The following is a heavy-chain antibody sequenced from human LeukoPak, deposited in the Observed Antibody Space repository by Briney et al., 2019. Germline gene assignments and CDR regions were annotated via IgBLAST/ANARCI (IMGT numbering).Heavy chain of an antibody. D-gene: IGHD6-19*01. CDR1: GFTFSTYA. Sequence: GGSLRLSCAASGFTFSTYAMNWVRQAPGKGLEWVSYITNNGSTIYYADSVKGRFTISRDKAENSLYLQMNSQRAEDTAIYYCARDQWLAYYYHGMDVWGQGTTVTVSS. V-gene: IGHV3-48*03. CDR3: ARDQWLAYYYHGMDV. J-gene: IGHJ6*02. CDR2: ITNNGSTI.